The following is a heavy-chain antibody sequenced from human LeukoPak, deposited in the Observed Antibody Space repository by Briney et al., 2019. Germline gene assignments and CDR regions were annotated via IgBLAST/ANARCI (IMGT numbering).Heavy chain of an antibody. D-gene: IGHD1-7*01. Sequence: SETLSLTCTVSGGPISSSSYYWGWIRQPPGKGLEWIGSIYYSGSTYYNPSLKSRVTISVDTSKNQFSLKLSSVTAADTAVYYCARHFFSELGPFDYWGQGTLLTVSS. J-gene: IGHJ4*02. CDR2: IYYSGST. CDR3: ARHFFSELGPFDY. CDR1: GGPISSSSYY. V-gene: IGHV4-39*01.